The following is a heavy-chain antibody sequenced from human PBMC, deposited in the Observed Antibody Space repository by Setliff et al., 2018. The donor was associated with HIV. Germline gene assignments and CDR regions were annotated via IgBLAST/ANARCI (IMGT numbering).Heavy chain of an antibody. D-gene: IGHD3-9*01. V-gene: IGHV1-46*01. CDR2: INPSGGST. CDR1: GYTFTSYH. CDR3: ARDLSISNPYYDILTGPGVY. J-gene: IGHJ4*02. Sequence: GASVKVSCKASGYTFTSYHMYWVRQAPGQGLEWMGAINPSGGSTRYALKFQGRVTMTRDTSTSTVYMELSSLRSEDTAVYYCARDLSISNPYYDILTGPGVYWGQGTLVTVSS.